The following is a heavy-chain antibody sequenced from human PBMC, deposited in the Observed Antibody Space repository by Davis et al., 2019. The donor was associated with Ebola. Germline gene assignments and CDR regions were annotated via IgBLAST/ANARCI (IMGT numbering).Heavy chain of an antibody. J-gene: IGHJ2*01. V-gene: IGHV1-69*10. D-gene: IGHD6-6*01. Sequence: SVKVSCKASGGTFSSYAISWVRQAPGQGLEWMGGIIPILGIANYAQKFQGRVTITADESTSTAYMELSSLRSEDTAVYYRASGLVRGESYWDFDLWGRGTRVTVSS. CDR2: IIPILGIA. CDR3: ASGLVRGESYWDFDL. CDR1: GGTFSSYA.